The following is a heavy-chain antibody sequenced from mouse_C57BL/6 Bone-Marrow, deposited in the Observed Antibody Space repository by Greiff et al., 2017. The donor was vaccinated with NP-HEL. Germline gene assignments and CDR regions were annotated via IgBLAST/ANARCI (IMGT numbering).Heavy chain of an antibody. CDR2: ISSCASYT. J-gene: IGHJ3*01. V-gene: IGHV5-6*01. Sequence: EVMLVASGGDLVKPGGSLKLSCAASGFTFSSYGMSWVRQTPDKRLEWVATISSCASYTYYPERVKGRFTISRDNAKNTLYLQMSSLKSEDTSMYYCARHDYDSWFAYWGQGTLVTVSA. CDR3: ARHDYDSWFAY. CDR1: GFTFSSYG. D-gene: IGHD2-4*01.